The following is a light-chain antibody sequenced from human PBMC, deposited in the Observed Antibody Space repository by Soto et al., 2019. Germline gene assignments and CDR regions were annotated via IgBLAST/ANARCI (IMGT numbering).Light chain of an antibody. J-gene: IGKJ1*01. V-gene: IGKV1-12*01. Sequence: DIQMTQSPSSVSASVGYRVTITCRASQDVDSWLAWYQQKPGKAPKLLIYAASNLQSGVPSRFTGSGSGTDFTVTISSLQPEDFATYYCQQGSSFPWTFGQGTKVEIK. CDR2: AAS. CDR1: QDVDSW. CDR3: QQGSSFPWT.